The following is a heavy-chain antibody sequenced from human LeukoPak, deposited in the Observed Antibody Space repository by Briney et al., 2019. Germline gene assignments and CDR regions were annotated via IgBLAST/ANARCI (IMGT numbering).Heavy chain of an antibody. CDR1: GFTFSSYG. CDR2: IRYDGSNK. Sequence: GGSLRLSCAASGFTFSSYGMHWVRQAPGKGLEWVAFIRYDGSNKYYADSVKGRFTISRDNSKNTLYLQMNSLRAEDTAVYYCAKDIVGASIGGPNHDYWGQGALVTVSS. J-gene: IGHJ4*02. V-gene: IGHV3-30*02. D-gene: IGHD1-26*01. CDR3: AKDIVGASIGGPNHDY.